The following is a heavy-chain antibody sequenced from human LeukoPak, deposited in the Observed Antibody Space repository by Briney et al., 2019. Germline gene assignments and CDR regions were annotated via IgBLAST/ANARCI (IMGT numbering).Heavy chain of an antibody. CDR3: ARDIGYGDYAGQDY. CDR2: INPNSGGT. V-gene: IGHV1-2*02. J-gene: IGHJ4*02. CDR1: GYTFSDYY. Sequence: GASVKVSCKASGYTFSDYYMHWVRQAPGQGLEWMGWINPNSGGTNYAQKFQDRVTMTRDTSISTAYMELSRLRSDDTAVYYCARDIGYGDYAGQDYWGRGTLVTVSS. D-gene: IGHD4-17*01.